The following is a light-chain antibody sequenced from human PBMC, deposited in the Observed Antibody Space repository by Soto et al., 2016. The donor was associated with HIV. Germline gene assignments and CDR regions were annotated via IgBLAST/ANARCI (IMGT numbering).Light chain of an antibody. J-gene: IGKJ3*01. CDR2: AAS. CDR3: QQYYRNPPA. Sequence: DIQMTQSPSSLSASVGDRVAITCRASQAIRSDLAWYQQKPGKAPKLLIYAASILPTGVPSRFSGSASGTEFTLTISSLQPDDFATYFCQQYYRNPPAFGPGTKVETK. CDR1: QAIRSD. V-gene: IGKV1-17*01.